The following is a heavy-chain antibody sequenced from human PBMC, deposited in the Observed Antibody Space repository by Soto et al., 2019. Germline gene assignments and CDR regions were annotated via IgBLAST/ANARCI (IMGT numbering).Heavy chain of an antibody. Sequence: QVQLVQSGAEVKKPGASVRVSCKASGYTFTTYGITWVRQAPGQGLEWMGWISTYDGNAYYAQKLQGRVTMTKDTSTSTAYMELRSLRSDDTAVYYGARDRGRSCIGGSCPFDYWGQGTLVTVSS. CDR1: GYTFTTYG. D-gene: IGHD2-15*01. CDR3: ARDRGRSCIGGSCPFDY. J-gene: IGHJ4*02. CDR2: ISTYDGNA. V-gene: IGHV1-18*01.